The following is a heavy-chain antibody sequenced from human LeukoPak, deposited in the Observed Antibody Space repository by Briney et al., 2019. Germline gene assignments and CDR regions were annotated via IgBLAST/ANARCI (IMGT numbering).Heavy chain of an antibody. Sequence: ASVKVSCKASGGTFSSYAISWVRQAPGQGLEWMGGIIPIFGTVNYAQKFQGRVTITADESTSTAYMELSSLRSEDTAVYYCARGTMVRGVILSWFDPWGQGTLVTVSS. J-gene: IGHJ5*02. CDR3: ARGTMVRGVILSWFDP. D-gene: IGHD3-10*01. V-gene: IGHV1-69*13. CDR1: GGTFSSYA. CDR2: IIPIFGTV.